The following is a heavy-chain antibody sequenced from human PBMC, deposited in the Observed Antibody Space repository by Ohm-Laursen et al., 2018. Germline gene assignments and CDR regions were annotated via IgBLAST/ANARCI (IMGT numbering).Heavy chain of an antibody. CDR2: ISSSSTTI. V-gene: IGHV3-48*01. CDR1: GFTFSSYS. Sequence: SLRLSCAASGFTFSSYSVNWVRQAPGKGLEWISYISSSSTTIYYADSVKGRFTISRDNAKNSLYLHMNSLRAEDTAVYYCARVRPTGYYAARGLDVWGQGTTVTVSS. J-gene: IGHJ6*02. CDR3: ARVRPTGYYAARGLDV. D-gene: IGHD3-3*01.